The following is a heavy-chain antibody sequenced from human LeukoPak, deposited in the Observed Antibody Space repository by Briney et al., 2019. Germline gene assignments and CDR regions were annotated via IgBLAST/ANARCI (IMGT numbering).Heavy chain of an antibody. Sequence: GGSLRLSCAASGFIFRSALMSWVRQAPGKGLEWVGRIKTKTDGETTDYAAPVKGRFTISRDDSKSTLYLQMNGLKTEDTAVYYRTKWLRSDSWGQGTLVTVSS. D-gene: IGHD5-12*01. V-gene: IGHV3-15*01. CDR1: GFIFRSAL. CDR2: IKTKTDGETT. J-gene: IGHJ4*02. CDR3: TKWLRSDS.